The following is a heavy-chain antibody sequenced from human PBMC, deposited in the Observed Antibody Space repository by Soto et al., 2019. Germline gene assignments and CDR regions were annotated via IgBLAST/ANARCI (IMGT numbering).Heavy chain of an antibody. J-gene: IGHJ4*02. CDR1: GGSISSYY. V-gene: IGHV4-59*08. Sequence: QVQLQESGPGPVKPSETLSLTCTVSGGSISSYYWSWIRQPPGTGLEWIGYIYSSGSTSYNPSLKRRVTMSVDTSKNQFSLKLSSVTAADTAVYYCARRYCSGGSCYSALDYWGQGTLVTVSS. CDR3: ARRYCSGGSCYSALDY. D-gene: IGHD2-15*01. CDR2: IYSSGST.